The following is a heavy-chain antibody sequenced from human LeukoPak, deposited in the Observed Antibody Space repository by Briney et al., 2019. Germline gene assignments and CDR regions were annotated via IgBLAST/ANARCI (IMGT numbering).Heavy chain of an antibody. CDR1: GGSVTYTNYY. Sequence: SETLSLTCTVSGGSVTYTNYYWGWIRQPPGKGLQWIGVIYYNGKTYYNPSLKSRVTVAVDTSKNQFSLKLSSVTAADTAVYYCARGQVTIYTFDPWGQGTLVTVSS. D-gene: IGHD3-3*01. V-gene: IGHV4-39*01. CDR3: ARGQVTIYTFDP. J-gene: IGHJ5*02. CDR2: IYYNGKT.